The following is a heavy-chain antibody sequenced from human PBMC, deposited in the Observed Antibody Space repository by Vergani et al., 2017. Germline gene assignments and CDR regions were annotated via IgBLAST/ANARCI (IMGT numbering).Heavy chain of an antibody. Sequence: QVQLQESGPGLVKPSQTLSLTCTVSGGSISSGSYYWSWIRQPAGKGLEWIGRIYTSGSTNYNPSLKSRVTMSVDTSKNQFSLKLSSVTAADTAMYYCARGRRGSTSLDYWGQGALVTVAS. V-gene: IGHV4-61*02. D-gene: IGHD2-2*01. CDR3: ARGRRGSTSLDY. J-gene: IGHJ4*02. CDR1: GGSISSGSYY. CDR2: IYTSGST.